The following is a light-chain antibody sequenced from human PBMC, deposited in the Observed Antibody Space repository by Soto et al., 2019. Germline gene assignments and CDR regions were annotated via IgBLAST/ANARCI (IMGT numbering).Light chain of an antibody. CDR2: AAS. CDR3: QQSYSIPYT. Sequence: DIQMTQSPSSLSASVGDRVTVTCRASQTIITYLNWYQQKPGKAPKLLIFAASSLQTGVPSRFSGSGSGTDFTLTISNLQPEDFATYFCQQSYSIPYTFGQGTKLDIK. V-gene: IGKV1-39*01. CDR1: QTIITY. J-gene: IGKJ2*01.